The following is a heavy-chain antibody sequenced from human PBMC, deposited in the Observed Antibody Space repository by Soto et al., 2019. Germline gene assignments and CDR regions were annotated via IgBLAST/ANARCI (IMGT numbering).Heavy chain of an antibody. D-gene: IGHD3-16*02. CDR2: IYYRGNT. CDR3: ANYKRLIVDT. V-gene: IGHV4-61*05. Sequence: SETLSLTCNVSGGSIINSTLYWGWIRQPPGKGLEWIGNIYYRGNTNYNPSLMSRLTISVDTSKNQFSLKLSSVTAADTAIYYCANYKRLIVDTWGQGALVTVSS. J-gene: IGHJ5*02. CDR1: GGSIINSTLY.